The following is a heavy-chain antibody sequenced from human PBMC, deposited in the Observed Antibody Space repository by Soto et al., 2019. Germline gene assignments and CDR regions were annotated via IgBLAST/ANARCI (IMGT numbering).Heavy chain of an antibody. Sequence: EVQLLESGGGLVQPGGSLRLSCAASGFTFSNYAMSWVRQAPGKGLEWVSAISGSGGSTYYADSVKGRFTISRDNSKNTLYLQMNSLRAEDTAVYYCAKDRLRTIDAFDIWGQGTMVTVSS. V-gene: IGHV3-23*01. D-gene: IGHD1-1*01. CDR2: ISGSGGST. CDR1: GFTFSNYA. J-gene: IGHJ3*02. CDR3: AKDRLRTIDAFDI.